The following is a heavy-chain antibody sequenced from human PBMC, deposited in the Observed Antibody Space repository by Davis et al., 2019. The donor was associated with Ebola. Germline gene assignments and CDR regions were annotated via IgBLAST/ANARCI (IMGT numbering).Heavy chain of an antibody. CDR3: ARGYCSGTCFAGAFDI. J-gene: IGHJ3*02. CDR1: GFTFSSYW. Sequence: PGGSLRLSCAASGFTFSSYWMNWVRQAPGKGLVWVSRINSDGSSSSYADSVRGRFTISRDNAKNTLYLQMNSLGAEDTAVYYCARGYCSGTCFAGAFDIWGQGTMVTVSS. V-gene: IGHV3-74*01. CDR2: INSDGSSS. D-gene: IGHD2-15*01.